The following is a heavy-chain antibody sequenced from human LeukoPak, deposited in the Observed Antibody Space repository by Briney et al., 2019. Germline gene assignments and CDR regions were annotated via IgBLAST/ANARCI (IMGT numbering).Heavy chain of an antibody. V-gene: IGHV4-34*01. CDR1: GGSFSGYY. CDR3: ARVPLDY. CDR2: INHSGST. J-gene: IGHJ4*02. Sequence: SETLSLTCAVYGGSFSGYYWSWIRQPPGKGLEWIGEINHSGSTNYNPSLKSRVTISVDTSKNQFSLKLSSVTAADTAVYYCARVPLDYWGQGTLVTVSS.